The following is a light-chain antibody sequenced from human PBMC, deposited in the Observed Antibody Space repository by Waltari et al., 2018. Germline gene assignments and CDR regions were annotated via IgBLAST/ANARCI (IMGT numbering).Light chain of an antibody. V-gene: IGKV1-NL1*01. Sequence: DIQMTQSPSSLSAAVGDRVTITCRASQGISNSSAWYQQKPGKAPKLLLYGASRLESGVPPRFSGSGSGTDYTLTISSLQPDDFATYYCQQYYFTPYTFGQGTKLDIK. J-gene: IGKJ2*01. CDR1: QGISNS. CDR2: GAS. CDR3: QQYYFTPYT.